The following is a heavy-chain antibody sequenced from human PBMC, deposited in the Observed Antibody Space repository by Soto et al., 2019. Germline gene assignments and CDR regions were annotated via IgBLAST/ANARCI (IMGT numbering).Heavy chain of an antibody. CDR3: ARDPLAFYCSSTSCFAALFDF. CDR2: ISAYNGNT. D-gene: IGHD2-2*01. Sequence: QVQLVQSGAEVKKPGASVKVSCKASGYTFTSYGISWVRQAPGQGLEWMGWISAYNGNTNYAQKLQGRVTMTTETSTSTAYMELRSLRSDDTAVYYCARDPLAFYCSSTSCFAALFDFWGQGPLVTVSS. V-gene: IGHV1-18*01. J-gene: IGHJ4*02. CDR1: GYTFTSYG.